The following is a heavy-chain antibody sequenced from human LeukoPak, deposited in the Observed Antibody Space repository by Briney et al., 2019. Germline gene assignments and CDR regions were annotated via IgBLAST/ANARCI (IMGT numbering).Heavy chain of an antibody. CDR2: INHSGST. V-gene: IGHV4-34*01. J-gene: IGHJ4*02. CDR3: SDGYNLVL. Sequence: TSETLSLTCAVYGGSFSGYYWSWIRQPPGKGLEWIGEINHSGSTNYNPSLKSRVAISVDTSKNQFSLKLSSVTAADTAVYYCSDGYNLVLWGQGTLVTVSS. D-gene: IGHD5-24*01. CDR1: GGSFSGYY.